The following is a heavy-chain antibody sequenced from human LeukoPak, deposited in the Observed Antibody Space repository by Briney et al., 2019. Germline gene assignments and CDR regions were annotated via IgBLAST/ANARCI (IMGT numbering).Heavy chain of an antibody. CDR3: ARRLQRPPYDILTGYFLDY. J-gene: IGHJ4*02. D-gene: IGHD3-9*01. Sequence: PGRSLRLSCAASGFTFSSFGMHWVRQAPGKGLEWVAVTWYDGSKEYYADSVNGRFTISRDNTKNTLYLQMNSLRAEDTAVYYCARRLQRPPYDILTGYFLDYWGQGTLVTVSS. CDR1: GFTFSSFG. CDR2: TWYDGSKE. V-gene: IGHV3-33*01.